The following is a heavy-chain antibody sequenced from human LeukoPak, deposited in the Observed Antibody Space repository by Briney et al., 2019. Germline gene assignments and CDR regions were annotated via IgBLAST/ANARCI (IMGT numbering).Heavy chain of an antibody. V-gene: IGHV3-21*01. CDR2: ISSSSSYI. CDR3: ARDEGGSYYDDY. J-gene: IGHJ4*02. Sequence: KTGGSLRLSCAASGFTFSSYAMSWVRQAPGKGLEWVSSISSSSSYIYYADSVKGRFTISRDNAKNSLYLQMNSLRAEDTAAYYCARDEGGSYYDDYWGQGTLVTVSS. D-gene: IGHD1-26*01. CDR1: GFTFSSYA.